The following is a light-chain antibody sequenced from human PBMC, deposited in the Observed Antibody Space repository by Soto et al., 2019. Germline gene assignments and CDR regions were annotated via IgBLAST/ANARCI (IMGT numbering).Light chain of an antibody. CDR2: EVS. J-gene: IGLJ1*01. Sequence: QSVLTQPASVSGSPGQSITIYCTGTSSDVGGYNYVSWYQQHPGKAPKLMIYEVSNRPSGVSNRFSGSKSGNTASLTISGLQAEDEADYYCSSYTSSSILYVFGTGTKVTVL. CDR1: SSDVGGYNY. CDR3: SSYTSSSILYV. V-gene: IGLV2-14*01.